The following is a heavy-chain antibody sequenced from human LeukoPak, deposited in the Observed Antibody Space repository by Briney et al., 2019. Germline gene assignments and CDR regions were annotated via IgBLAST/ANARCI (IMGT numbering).Heavy chain of an antibody. V-gene: IGHV3-48*01. Sequence: SGGSLRLSCAASGFTFSSYSMNWVRQAPGKGLEWVSYISSSSRTIYYADSVKGRFTISRDNAKNSLYLQMNSLRADDTAVYYCAREDQIDYGGNSGRYWGQGTLVTVSS. CDR3: AREDQIDYGGNSGRY. D-gene: IGHD4-23*01. CDR2: ISSSSRTI. J-gene: IGHJ4*02. CDR1: GFTFSSYS.